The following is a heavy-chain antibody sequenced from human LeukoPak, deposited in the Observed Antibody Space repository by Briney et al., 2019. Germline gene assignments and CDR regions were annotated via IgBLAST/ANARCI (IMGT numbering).Heavy chain of an antibody. D-gene: IGHD1-26*01. CDR2: IRYDGSNK. V-gene: IGHV3-30*02. Sequence: GGSLRLSCAASGFTFSSYGMHWVRQAPGKGLEWVALIRYDGSNKYYADSVKGRFTISRDNSKNTLYLQMNSLRAEDTAVYYCTTERGYSGSRIFDYWGQGSLVTVSS. CDR1: GFTFSSYG. CDR3: TTERGYSGSRIFDY. J-gene: IGHJ4*02.